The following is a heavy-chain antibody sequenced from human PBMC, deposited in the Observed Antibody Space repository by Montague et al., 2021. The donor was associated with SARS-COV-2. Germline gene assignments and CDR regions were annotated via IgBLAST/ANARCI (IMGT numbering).Heavy chain of an antibody. V-gene: IGHV4-61*02. Sequence: TLSLTCTVSGGSISSGSYYWSWIRQPAGKGLEWIGRIYTSGSTNYNPSLKSRVTISIDTSKNQFSLKLSSVTAADTAVYYCAGVVGFDFDYWGQGTLVTASS. J-gene: IGHJ4*02. CDR1: GGSISSGSYY. D-gene: IGHD2-21*01. CDR3: AGVVGFDFDY. CDR2: IYTSGST.